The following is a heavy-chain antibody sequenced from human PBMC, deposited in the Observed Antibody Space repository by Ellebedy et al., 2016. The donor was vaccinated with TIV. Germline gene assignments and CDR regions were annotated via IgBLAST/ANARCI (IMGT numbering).Heavy chain of an antibody. D-gene: IGHD3-3*01. CDR1: GVSISTYY. CDR3: GRGNSDSASGYHPSFYYGLDV. V-gene: IGHV4-59*01. Sequence: MPGGSLRLSCTVSGVSISTYYWSWTRQPPGKGLEGIGYLFHSGSTNYNPPRMSRVAFAVDTSKNQFSLRLTSVTAAATAVYYCGRGNSDSASGYHPSFYYGLDVWGQGTTVTVSS. J-gene: IGHJ6*02. CDR2: LFHSGST.